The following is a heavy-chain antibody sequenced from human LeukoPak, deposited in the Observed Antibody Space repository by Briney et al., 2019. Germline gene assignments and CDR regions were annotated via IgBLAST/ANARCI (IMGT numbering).Heavy chain of an antibody. J-gene: IGHJ4*02. D-gene: IGHD6-13*01. Sequence: ASVKVSCKASGYTFTGYYVHWVRQAPGQGLEWMGWINPNSGGTNYAQKFQGRVTMTRDTSISTAYMELSRLRSDDTAVYYCARVLGIAAAGTDYWGQGTLVTVSS. CDR3: ARVLGIAAAGTDY. V-gene: IGHV1-2*02. CDR2: INPNSGGT. CDR1: GYTFTGYY.